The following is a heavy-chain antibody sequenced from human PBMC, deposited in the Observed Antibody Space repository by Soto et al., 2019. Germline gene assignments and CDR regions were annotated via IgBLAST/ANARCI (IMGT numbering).Heavy chain of an antibody. Sequence: PGGSLRLSCAAPGFTFSSYGMHWVRQAPGKGLEWVAIISYDGNDKYFADSVKGRFTISRDNSKNTLYLQLNSLRAEDTAVYYCAKDYSSTYYGLHYWGQGTLFTVSS. CDR2: ISYDGNDK. D-gene: IGHD6-13*01. V-gene: IGHV3-30*18. CDR3: AKDYSSTYYGLHY. J-gene: IGHJ4*02. CDR1: GFTFSSYG.